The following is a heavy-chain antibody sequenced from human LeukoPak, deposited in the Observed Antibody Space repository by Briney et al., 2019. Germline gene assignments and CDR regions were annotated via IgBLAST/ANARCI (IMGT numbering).Heavy chain of an antibody. CDR2: IYTSGST. V-gene: IGHV4-61*02. J-gene: IGHJ6*02. CDR3: ARATPPYGSGSPSLYYYGMDV. D-gene: IGHD3-10*01. CDR1: GGSISSSSYY. Sequence: SETLSLTCTVSGGSISSSSYYWSWIRQPAGKGLEWIGRIYTSGSTNYNPSLKSRVTMSVDTSKNQFSLKLSSVTAADTAVYYCARATPPYGSGSPSLYYYGMDVWGQGTTVTVSS.